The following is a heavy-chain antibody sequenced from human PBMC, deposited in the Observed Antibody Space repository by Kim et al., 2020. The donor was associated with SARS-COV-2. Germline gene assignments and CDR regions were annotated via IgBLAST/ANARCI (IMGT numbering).Heavy chain of an antibody. CDR2: IGTAGDP. Sequence: GGSLRLSCAASGFTFSSYDMHWVRQATGKGLEWVSAIGTAGDPYYPGSVKGRFTISRENAKNSLYLQMNSLRAGYTAVYYCARAFGSRSYGFQGKRGMDVWGQGTPVTVSS. CDR3: ARAFGSRSYGFQGKRGMDV. J-gene: IGHJ6*02. D-gene: IGHD5-18*01. V-gene: IGHV3-13*05. CDR1: GFTFSSYD.